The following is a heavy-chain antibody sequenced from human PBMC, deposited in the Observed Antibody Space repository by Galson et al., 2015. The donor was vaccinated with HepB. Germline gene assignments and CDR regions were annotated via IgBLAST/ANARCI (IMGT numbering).Heavy chain of an antibody. CDR1: GFTFSSYA. CDR2: ISYDGSNK. CDR3: ARGTAVAGTEAYFQH. J-gene: IGHJ1*01. D-gene: IGHD6-19*01. Sequence: SLRLSCAASGFTFSSYAMHWVRQAPGKGLEWVAVISYDGSNKYYADSVKGRFTISRDNSKNTQYLQMNSLRAEDTAVYYCARGTAVAGTEAYFQHWGQGTLVTVPS. V-gene: IGHV3-30-3*01.